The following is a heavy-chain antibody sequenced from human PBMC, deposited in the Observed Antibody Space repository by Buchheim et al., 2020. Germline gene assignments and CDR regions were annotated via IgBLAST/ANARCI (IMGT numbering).Heavy chain of an antibody. CDR2: IADDGGAK. D-gene: IGHD3-3*01. CDR1: GFTFSNYG. J-gene: IGHJ4*02. Sequence: QVHLVESGGGLVQPGDSLRLSCGASGFTFSNYGIHWLRKAPGKGLEWVAAIADDGGAKVYAGSVKCRFPLSRDNSKNMVYLQMNSLRPDDSALYFCAKEGRFTEWYYDYWGQGTL. V-gene: IGHV3-30*18. CDR3: AKEGRFTEWYYDY.